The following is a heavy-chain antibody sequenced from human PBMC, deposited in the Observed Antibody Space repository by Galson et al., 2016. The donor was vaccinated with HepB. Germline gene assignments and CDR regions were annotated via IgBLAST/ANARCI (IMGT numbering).Heavy chain of an antibody. D-gene: IGHD6-19*01. J-gene: IGHJ4*02. CDR1: GYTFTSYA. CDR3: ARRGIAVAGFDY. V-gene: IGHV1-3*01. CDR2: INAGNGNT. Sequence: SVKVSCKASGYTFTSYAMHWVRQAPGQRLEWMGWINAGNGNTKYSQKFQGRVAITRDTSASTAYMELSSLRSEDTAVYYCARRGIAVAGFDYWGQGTLVTVSS.